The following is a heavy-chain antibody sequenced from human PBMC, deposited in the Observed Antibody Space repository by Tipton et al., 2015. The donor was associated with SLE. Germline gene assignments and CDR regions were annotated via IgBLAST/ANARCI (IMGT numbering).Heavy chain of an antibody. D-gene: IGHD6-6*01. CDR2: ISVYNGDT. J-gene: IGHJ4*02. Sequence: QLVQSGAEVKKPGGSVKVSCKASGYTFSSRGIGWVRQAPGQGLEWMGWISVYNGDTKYAQKLQGRVTMTTDTSTSTAYMELRSLRSDDTAVYYCASLYSSSSRHFDYWGQGTLVTVSS. CDR1: GYTFSSRG. CDR3: ASLYSSSSRHFDY. V-gene: IGHV1-18*01.